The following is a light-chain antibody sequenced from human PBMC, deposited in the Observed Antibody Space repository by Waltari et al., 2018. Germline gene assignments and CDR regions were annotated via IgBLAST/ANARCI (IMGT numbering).Light chain of an antibody. CDR3: SSYTSSSTLV. Sequence: QSALTQPASVSGSPGQSITISCTGTSSDVRGYTYVSRHQQHPGKAPKLMIYEVSNRPSGVSNRFSGSKSGNTASLTISGLQAEDEADYYCSSYTSSSTLVFGGGTKLTVL. CDR2: EVS. CDR1: SSDVRGYTY. J-gene: IGLJ2*01. V-gene: IGLV2-14*01.